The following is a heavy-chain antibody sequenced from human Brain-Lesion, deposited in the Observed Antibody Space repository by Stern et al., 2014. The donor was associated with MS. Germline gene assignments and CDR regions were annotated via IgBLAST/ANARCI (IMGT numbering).Heavy chain of an antibody. D-gene: IGHD3/OR15-3a*01. V-gene: IGHV4-39*01. CDR1: GGSMTSSSFF. J-gene: IGHJ4*02. CDR2: VYYSGNT. CDR3: ARSPVLIFEGYYFDY. Sequence: QLVQSGPGLVKPSETLSLTCSVSGGSMTSSSFFWGWIRQPPGKGLEWIGDVYYSGNTYYNSSLKSRVTISIDASKNQISLKLRVVTAADMAVYYCARSPVLIFEGYYFDYWGQGTLVTVSS.